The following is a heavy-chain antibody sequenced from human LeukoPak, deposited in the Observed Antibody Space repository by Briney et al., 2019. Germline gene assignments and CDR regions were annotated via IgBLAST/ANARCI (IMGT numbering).Heavy chain of an antibody. CDR1: GFTFSSYA. D-gene: IGHD3/OR15-3a*01. CDR2: ISSSSSTI. J-gene: IGHJ4*02. Sequence: GGSLRLSCAASGFTFSSYAMSWVRQAPGKGLEWVSYISSSSSTIYYADSVKGRFTISRDNSKNTLYLQMNSLRAEDTAVYYCAKDHSFSTPSALAYWGQGTLVTVSS. V-gene: IGHV3-23*01. CDR3: AKDHSFSTPSALAY.